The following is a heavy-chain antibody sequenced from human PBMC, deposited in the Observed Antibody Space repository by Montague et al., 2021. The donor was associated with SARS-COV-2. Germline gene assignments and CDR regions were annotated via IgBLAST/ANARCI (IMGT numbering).Heavy chain of an antibody. D-gene: IGHD5/OR15-5a*01. CDR3: ARAHSGSYSVGGDAFDI. CDR2: ISTSSLYI. CDR1: GFTFNNYS. Sequence: SLRLSCAASGFTFNNYSMNWVRQAPGKGLEWVSSISTSSLYIYYTDSVKGRFTVARANAKNSLFLEMNSLRVEDTAVYYCARAHSGSYSVGGDAFDIWGQGTLVTVSS. J-gene: IGHJ3*02. V-gene: IGHV3-21*01.